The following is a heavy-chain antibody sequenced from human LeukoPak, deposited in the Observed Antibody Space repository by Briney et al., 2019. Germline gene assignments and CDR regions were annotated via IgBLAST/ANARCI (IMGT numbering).Heavy chain of an antibody. CDR1: GFTFSRHW. D-gene: IGHD4-17*01. Sequence: PGGSLRLSCAASGFTFSRHWMSWVRQAPGKGLEWVATIKQGGSENYYVDSVKGRFAISRDDANNSLYLQMNGLRVGDTALYYCVRGPHYGAYTDYFDYWGQGTLVTVSS. J-gene: IGHJ4*02. CDR2: IKQGGSEN. CDR3: VRGPHYGAYTDYFDY. V-gene: IGHV3-7*01.